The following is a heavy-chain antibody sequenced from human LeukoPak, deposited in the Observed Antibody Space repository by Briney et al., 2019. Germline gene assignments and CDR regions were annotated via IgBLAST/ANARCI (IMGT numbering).Heavy chain of an antibody. Sequence: GASVKVSCKASGFTFTSSAMQWVRQARGQRLEWIGWIVVGSGNTHYAQMFQGRVTMTRDTSTSTAYMELRSLRSDDTAVYYCAKDLYSRRMNYYGSGSYFAYWGQGTLVTVSS. CDR3: AKDLYSRRMNYYGSGSYFAY. D-gene: IGHD3-10*01. V-gene: IGHV1-58*02. CDR1: GFTFTSSA. J-gene: IGHJ4*02. CDR2: IVVGSGNT.